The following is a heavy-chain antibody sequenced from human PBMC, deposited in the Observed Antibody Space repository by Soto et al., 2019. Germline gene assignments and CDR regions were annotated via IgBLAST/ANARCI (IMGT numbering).Heavy chain of an antibody. CDR3: VHRRRDSGPNVDY. D-gene: IGHD3-10*01. CDR1: VFSLSTNGMG. CDR2: IYWHNDK. J-gene: IGHJ4*02. V-gene: IGHV2-5*01. Sequence: QITLKESGPTLVEPTQTLTLTCTFSVFSLSTNGMGVGWIRQPPGKALEWLSLIYWHNDKRYSPSLKNRLTVTKDDSKNQVVLTMTDMDPVDTATYYCVHRRRDSGPNVDYWGPGILVTVSS.